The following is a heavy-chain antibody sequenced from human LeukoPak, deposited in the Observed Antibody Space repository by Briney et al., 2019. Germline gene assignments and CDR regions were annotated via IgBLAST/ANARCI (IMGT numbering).Heavy chain of an antibody. CDR1: GFTFGDYA. Sequence: GGSLRLSCTASGFTFGDYAMSWVRRAPGKGLEWVGFIRSKAYGGTTEYAASVKGRFTISRDDSKSIAYLQMNSLKTEDTAVYYCTRDYSTFDYWGQGTLVTVSS. V-gene: IGHV3-49*04. J-gene: IGHJ4*02. D-gene: IGHD2-15*01. CDR3: TRDYSTFDY. CDR2: IRSKAYGGTT.